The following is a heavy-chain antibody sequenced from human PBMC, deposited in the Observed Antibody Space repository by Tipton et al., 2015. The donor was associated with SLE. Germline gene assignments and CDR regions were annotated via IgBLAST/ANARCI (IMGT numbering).Heavy chain of an antibody. CDR2: INHSGRT. V-gene: IGHV4-34*01. CDR3: ARRGYCGGDCYPFDY. J-gene: IGHJ4*02. CDR1: GGSVSGHY. Sequence: TLSFTCAVYGGSVSGHYWSWIRQPPGKGLEWIGEINHSGRTNYNPSLKSRVTISVDTSKNQFSLKLSSVTAADTAVYYCARRGYCGGDCYPFDYWGQGALVTVSS. D-gene: IGHD2-21*02.